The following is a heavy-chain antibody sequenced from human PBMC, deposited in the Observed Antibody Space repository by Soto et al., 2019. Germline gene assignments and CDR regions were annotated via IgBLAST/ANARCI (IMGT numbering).Heavy chain of an antibody. J-gene: IGHJ5*02. CDR1: CGSIISYY. CDR2: IYYSGST. V-gene: IGHV4-59*01. D-gene: IGHD2-2*01. Sequence: KTSETLSLTCTFSCGSIISYYWSWIRQPPGKGLEWIGYIYYSGSTNYNPSLKSRVTISVDTSKNQFSLKLSSVTAADTAVYYCARGGDIVVVPAAVFDPWGQGTLVTVSS. CDR3: ARGGDIVVVPAAVFDP.